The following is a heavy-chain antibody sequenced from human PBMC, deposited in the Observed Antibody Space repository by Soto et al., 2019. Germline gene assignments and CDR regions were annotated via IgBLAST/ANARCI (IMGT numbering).Heavy chain of an antibody. CDR3: ESQGDYMGFDI. D-gene: IGHD4-17*01. V-gene: IGHV1-69*02. J-gene: IGHJ3*02. CDR1: GGTFSSYS. CDR2: TVPILALT. Sequence: QVQLVQSGAEVKKPGSSVKVSCKASGGTFSSYSFNWVRQAPGQGLEWMGRTVPILALTNYAQKFQGRVTITADKSTSTAYMELSSLRSEDTAVYYCESQGDYMGFDIWSQGTMVTVSS.